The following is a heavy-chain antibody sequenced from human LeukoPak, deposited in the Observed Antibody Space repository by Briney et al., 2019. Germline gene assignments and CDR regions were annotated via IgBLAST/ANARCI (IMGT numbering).Heavy chain of an antibody. CDR1: GFTFSSYA. V-gene: IGHV3-23*01. J-gene: IGHJ6*03. CDR2: ISGSGGST. Sequence: SGGSLRLSCAASGFTFSSYAMSWVRQAPGKGLEWVSAISGSGGSTYYADSVKGRFTISRDNSKNTLYLQMNSLRAEDTAVYYCAKHSRNYYYYMDVWGKGTTVTVSS. D-gene: IGHD2-21*01. CDR3: AKHSRNYYYYMDV.